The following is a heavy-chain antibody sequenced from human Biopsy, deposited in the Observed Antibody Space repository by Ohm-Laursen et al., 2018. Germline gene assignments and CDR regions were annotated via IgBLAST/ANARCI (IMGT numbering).Heavy chain of an antibody. V-gene: IGHV1-2*02. D-gene: IGHD3-9*01. CDR2: INPNSGNA. Sequence: SVKVSCNASGYTFAGYYLHWVRQAPGRGLEWMGWINPNSGNANYAQSFQGRLTVTRDTSTSTAYMELTSLTFDDTAIYYCARVPAYPSIDGYYGLDLWGQGTTVIVSS. CDR3: ARVPAYPSIDGYYGLDL. J-gene: IGHJ6*02. CDR1: GYTFAGYY.